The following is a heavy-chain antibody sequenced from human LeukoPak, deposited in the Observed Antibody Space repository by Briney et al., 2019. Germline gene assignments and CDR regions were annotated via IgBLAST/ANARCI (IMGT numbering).Heavy chain of an antibody. Sequence: SQTLSLTCTVSGGYISSGGYYWRWIRHPPGKGLEWIGYIYHSGSTYYNPSLKSRVTISVDRSKNQFSLKLSSVTAADTAVYYCAREHGGWFDPWGQGTLVTVSS. CDR1: GGYISSGGYY. CDR2: IYHSGST. V-gene: IGHV4-30-2*01. J-gene: IGHJ5*02. CDR3: AREHGGWFDP.